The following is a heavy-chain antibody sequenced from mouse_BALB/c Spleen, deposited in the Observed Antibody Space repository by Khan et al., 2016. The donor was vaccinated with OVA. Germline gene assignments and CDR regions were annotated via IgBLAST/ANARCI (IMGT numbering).Heavy chain of an antibody. CDR3: ARVHGGDFDY. V-gene: IGHV3-2*02. Sequence: DVKLQESGPGLVKPSQSLSLTCTVTGYSITTDYAWHWIRQFPGNKLEWLGYISYSGNTKYNPSHKNRISVTRDTSKNQFFLQLNSVTTEDTATYYCARVHGGDFDYWGQGTTLTVSS. CDR1: GYSITTDYA. J-gene: IGHJ2*01. CDR2: ISYSGNT.